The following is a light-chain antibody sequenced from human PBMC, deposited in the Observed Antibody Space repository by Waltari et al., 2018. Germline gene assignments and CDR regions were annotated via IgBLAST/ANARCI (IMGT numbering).Light chain of an antibody. V-gene: IGLV4-69*01. CDR1: SGHNHYA. CDR2: VNSDGSH. CDR3: QTWGTGILV. Sequence: QLVLTHSPSASASLGASVTLTCTLSSGHNHYAIAWHQQRPDKGPRYLMKVNSDGSHRKGAGLPDRFSGSSSGAERYLTIFSLQSEDEADYYCQTWGTGILVFGGGTKLTVL. J-gene: IGLJ2*01.